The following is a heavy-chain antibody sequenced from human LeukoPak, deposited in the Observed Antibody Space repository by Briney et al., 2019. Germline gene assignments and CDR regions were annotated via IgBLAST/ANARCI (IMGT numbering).Heavy chain of an antibody. Sequence: LSLTCTVSGGSISSGGYYWSWIRQHPGKGLEWIGYIYYSGSTYYNPSLKSRVTISVDTSKNQFSLKLSSVTAADTAVYYCARSCSSTSCYLDYWGQGTLVTVSS. CDR1: GGSISSGGYY. V-gene: IGHV4-31*03. CDR2: IYYSGST. J-gene: IGHJ4*02. D-gene: IGHD2-2*01. CDR3: ARSCSSTSCYLDY.